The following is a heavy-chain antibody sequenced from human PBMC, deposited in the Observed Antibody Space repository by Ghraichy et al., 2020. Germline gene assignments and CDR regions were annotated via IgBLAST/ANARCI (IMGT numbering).Heavy chain of an antibody. CDR3: ARGALGEVVPAKNSYYYYYYMDV. D-gene: IGHD2-2*01. Sequence: SQTLSLTCAISGDSVSSNSAAWNWIRQSPSRGLEWLGRTYYRSKWYNDYAVSVKSRITINPDTSKNQFSLQLNSVTPEDTAVYYCARGALGEVVPAKNSYYYYYYMDVWGKGTTVTVSS. CDR2: TYYRSKWYN. CDR1: GDSVSSNSAA. J-gene: IGHJ6*03. V-gene: IGHV6-1*01.